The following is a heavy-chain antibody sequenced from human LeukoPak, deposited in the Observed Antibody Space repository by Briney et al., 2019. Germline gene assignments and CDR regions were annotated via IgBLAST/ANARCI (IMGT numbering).Heavy chain of an antibody. D-gene: IGHD5-24*01. CDR3: ARGSVDGYRGGIDY. J-gene: IGHJ4*02. V-gene: IGHV3-66*02. Sequence: PGGSLRLSCAASGFTVSSNYMSWVRQAPGKGLECVSVIYSVGSTYYADSVKGRFTVSRDDSKNTLYLQMNSLRAEDTAVYYCARGSVDGYRGGIDYWGQGTLVTVSS. CDR2: IYSVGST. CDR1: GFTVSSNY.